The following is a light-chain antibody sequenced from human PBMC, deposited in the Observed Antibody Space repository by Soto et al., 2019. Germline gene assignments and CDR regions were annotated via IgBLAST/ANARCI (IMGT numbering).Light chain of an antibody. CDR2: DVS. Sequence: QSVLTQPRSVSGSPVQSVTISCTGTSSDVGTSEFVSWYQQHQGKAPGLMIFDVSERPSGFPDRFSGSKSGNTASLTISGLQAEDEADYYGCLYAVXFYVFGTGTKVXV. V-gene: IGLV2-11*01. CDR3: CLYAVXFYV. J-gene: IGLJ1*01. CDR1: SSDVGTSEF.